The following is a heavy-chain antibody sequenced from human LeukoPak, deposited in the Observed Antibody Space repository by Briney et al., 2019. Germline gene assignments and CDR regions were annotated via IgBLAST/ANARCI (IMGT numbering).Heavy chain of an antibody. D-gene: IGHD1-26*01. V-gene: IGHV4-39*01. CDR1: GGSISSSSYY. CDR3: ARRGGSYWGIRVPLDFDY. J-gene: IGHJ4*02. CDR2: IYYSGST. Sequence: SETLSLTCTVSGGSISSSSYYWGWIRQPPGKGLEWIGSIYYSGSTYYNPSLKSRVTISVDTSKNQFSLKLSSVTAADTAVYYCARRGGSYWGIRVPLDFDYWGQGTLVTVSS.